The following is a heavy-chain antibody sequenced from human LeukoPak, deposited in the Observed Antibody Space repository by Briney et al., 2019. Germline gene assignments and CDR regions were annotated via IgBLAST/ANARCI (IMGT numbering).Heavy chain of an antibody. D-gene: IGHD6-13*01. J-gene: IGHJ6*02. CDR3: ARVLAYIAAARLGYYYYGMDV. CDR2: ISTYDGNT. V-gene: IGHV1-18*01. Sequence: ASVKLSCKASGYTFTSYGISWVRQAPGQGLEWVGWISTYDGNTNYAEKLKGRVTMTTDTSTNTAYMELTSLRSDDTAVYYCARVLAYIAAARLGYYYYGMDVWGQGTTVTVSS. CDR1: GYTFTSYG.